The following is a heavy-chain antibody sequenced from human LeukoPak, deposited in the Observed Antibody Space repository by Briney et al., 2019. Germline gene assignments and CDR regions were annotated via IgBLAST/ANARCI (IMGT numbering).Heavy chain of an antibody. J-gene: IGHJ4*02. V-gene: IGHV3-21*04. CDR2: ISSSSSYI. D-gene: IGHD3-22*01. CDR3: AKGLHDSSGYYLPFDY. Sequence: PGGSLRLSCAASGFTFSSYSMNWVRQAPGKGLEWVSSISSSSSYIYYADSVKGRFTISRDNSKNTLYLQMNSLRAEDTAVYYCAKGLHDSSGYYLPFDYWGQGTLVTVSS. CDR1: GFTFSSYS.